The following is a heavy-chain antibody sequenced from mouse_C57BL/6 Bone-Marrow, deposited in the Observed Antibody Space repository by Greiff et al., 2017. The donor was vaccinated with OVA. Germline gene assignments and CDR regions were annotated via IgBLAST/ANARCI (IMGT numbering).Heavy chain of an antibody. CDR2: INPNNGGT. CDR3: ARCGYYDYDEKGKDFDY. CDR1: GYTFTDYN. J-gene: IGHJ2*01. V-gene: IGHV1-22*01. Sequence: DVKLQESGPELVKPGASVKMSCKASGYTFTDYNMHWVKQSHGKSLEWIGYINPNNGGTSYNQKFKGKATLTVNKSSSTAYMELRSLTSEDSAVYYCARCGYYDYDEKGKDFDYWGQGTTLTVSS. D-gene: IGHD2-4*01.